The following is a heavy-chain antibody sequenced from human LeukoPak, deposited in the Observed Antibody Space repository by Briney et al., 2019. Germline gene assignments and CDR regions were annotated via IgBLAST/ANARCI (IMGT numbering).Heavy chain of an antibody. CDR1: GGSISSSSYY. D-gene: IGHD6-13*01. Sequence: SETLSLTCTVSGGSISSSSYYWGWIRQPPGKGLEWIGSTYYSGSTNYNPSLKSRVTISVDTSKNQFSLKLSSVTAADTAVYYCARHDIAAAGYWFDPWGHGTLVTVSA. CDR2: TYYSGST. CDR3: ARHDIAAAGYWFDP. J-gene: IGHJ5*02. V-gene: IGHV4-39*01.